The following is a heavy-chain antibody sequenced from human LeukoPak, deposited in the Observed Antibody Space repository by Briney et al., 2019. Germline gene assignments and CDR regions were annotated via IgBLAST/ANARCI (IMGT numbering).Heavy chain of an antibody. CDR3: AMGPITTAPYYMDV. CDR1: GFTFSSYG. D-gene: IGHD1-26*01. Sequence: GGSLRLSCAASGFTFSSYGMHWVRQAPGKGLEWVAFIRYDGSNNYYVDSVKGRFTISRDNSKNTVYLQVNSLRAEDTAVYYCAMGPITTAPYYMDVWGKGTTVTVSS. J-gene: IGHJ6*03. CDR2: IRYDGSNN. V-gene: IGHV3-30*02.